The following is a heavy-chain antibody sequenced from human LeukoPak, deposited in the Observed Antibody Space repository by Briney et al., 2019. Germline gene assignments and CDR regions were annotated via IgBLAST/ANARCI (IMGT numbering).Heavy chain of an antibody. D-gene: IGHD1-26*01. CDR2: IYPSGNT. Sequence: NASETLSLTCTVSGGSISSYYWTWIRQPAGKGLEWIGRIYPSGNTNYNPPLKSRVTMSVDTSKNQFSLKLSSVTAADTAVYYCARENSGSYREFDYWGQGTLVTVSS. V-gene: IGHV4-4*07. CDR1: GGSISSYY. J-gene: IGHJ4*02. CDR3: ARENSGSYREFDY.